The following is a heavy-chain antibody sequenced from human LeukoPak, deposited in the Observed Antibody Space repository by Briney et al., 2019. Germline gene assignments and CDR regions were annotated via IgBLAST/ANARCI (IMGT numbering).Heavy chain of an antibody. V-gene: IGHV3-30*02. CDR2: IRYDGNNK. CDR1: GFTFSSYW. Sequence: GGSLRLSCAASGFTFSSYWMHWVRQAPGKGLEWVAFIRYDGNNKYYVDSVKGRFTISRDNSKNTLYLQMNSLRAEDTAVYYCAKAPVGPAAIGYYMDVWGKGTTVTVSS. D-gene: IGHD2-2*01. J-gene: IGHJ6*03. CDR3: AKAPVGPAAIGYYMDV.